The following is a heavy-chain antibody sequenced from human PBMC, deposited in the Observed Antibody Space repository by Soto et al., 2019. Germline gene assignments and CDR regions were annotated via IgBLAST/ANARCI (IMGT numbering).Heavy chain of an antibody. J-gene: IGHJ5*02. Sequence: QPQLQESGSGLVKPSQTLSLTCAVSGGSISSGGYSWSWIRQPPGKGLEWIGYIYHSGSTYYNPSLKSRVTISVDRSKNQFSLKLSSVTAADTAVYYCARKMASSGSYEYWFDPWGQGILVTVSS. V-gene: IGHV4-30-2*01. D-gene: IGHD1-26*01. CDR3: ARKMASSGSYEYWFDP. CDR1: GGSISSGGYS. CDR2: IYHSGST.